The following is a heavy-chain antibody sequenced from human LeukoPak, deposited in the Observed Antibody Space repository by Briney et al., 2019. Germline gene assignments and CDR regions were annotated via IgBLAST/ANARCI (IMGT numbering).Heavy chain of an antibody. V-gene: IGHV3-7*01. CDR1: GFTFSTYW. CDR3: ARNPARKFDY. CDR2: IKQDGSEK. Sequence: GGSLRLSCVASGFTFSTYWMSWVRQAPGKGLEWVANIKQDGSEKYYVDSVKGRFTISRDNAKNPLYLQMNSLRVEDTAVYYCARNPARKFDYWGQGTLVTVSS. J-gene: IGHJ4*02.